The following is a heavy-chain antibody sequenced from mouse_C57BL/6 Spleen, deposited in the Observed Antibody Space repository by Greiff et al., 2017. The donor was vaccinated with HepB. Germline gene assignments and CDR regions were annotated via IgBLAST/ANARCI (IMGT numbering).Heavy chain of an antibody. V-gene: IGHV1-82*01. CDR1: GYAFSSSW. CDR2: IYPGDGDT. CDR3: SREDYYGSSGYFYV. Sequence: QVQLQQSGPELVKPGASVKISCKASGYAFSSSWMNWVQQRPGKGLEWIGRIYPGDGDTNYNGKFKGKATLTADKSSSTAYMLLSSLTSEDSSVYFCSREDYYGSSGYFYVWGTGTTVTVSS. D-gene: IGHD1-1*01. J-gene: IGHJ1*03.